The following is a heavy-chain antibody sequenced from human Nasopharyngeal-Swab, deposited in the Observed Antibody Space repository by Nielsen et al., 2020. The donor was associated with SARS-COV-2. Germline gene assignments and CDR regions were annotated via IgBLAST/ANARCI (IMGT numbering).Heavy chain of an antibody. D-gene: IGHD6-13*01. Sequence: GESLNISCAAAGFTFSSYAMHWVRQAPGKGLEWVAVISYDGSNKYYADSVKGRFTISRDNSKNTLYLQMNSLRAEDTAVYYCARDFKGAAAAPDYWGQGTLVTVSS. CDR2: ISYDGSNK. CDR1: GFTFSSYA. J-gene: IGHJ4*02. CDR3: ARDFKGAAAAPDY. V-gene: IGHV3-30-3*01.